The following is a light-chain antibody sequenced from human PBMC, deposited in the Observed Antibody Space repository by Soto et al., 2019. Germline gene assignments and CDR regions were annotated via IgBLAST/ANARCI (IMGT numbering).Light chain of an antibody. V-gene: IGLV2-23*01. CDR3: SSYAGSNNLV. CDR2: EGT. J-gene: IGLJ2*01. CDR1: SSDVGIYNL. Sequence: QSALTQPASVSGSPGQSITISCTGTSSDVGIYNLVSWYQQHPGKAPKLMIYEGTRRPSGVSHRFSGSKSGNTASLTISGLQAEDEADYYCSSYAGSNNLVFGGGTKLTVL.